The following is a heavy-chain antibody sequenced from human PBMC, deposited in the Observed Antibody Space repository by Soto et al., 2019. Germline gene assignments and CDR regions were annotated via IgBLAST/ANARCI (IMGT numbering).Heavy chain of an antibody. CDR3: ARGLLWFGELLYYFDY. Sequence: QVQLVESGGGVVQPGRSLRLSCAASGFTFSSFGMHWVRQAPGKGLEWVAVISNDGSKKYYADSVKGRFTISRDNSKNTLYLQMNSLTAEDTAVYYCARGLLWFGELLYYFDYWGQGTLVTVSS. CDR2: ISNDGSKK. D-gene: IGHD3-10*01. J-gene: IGHJ4*02. V-gene: IGHV3-30-3*01. CDR1: GFTFSSFG.